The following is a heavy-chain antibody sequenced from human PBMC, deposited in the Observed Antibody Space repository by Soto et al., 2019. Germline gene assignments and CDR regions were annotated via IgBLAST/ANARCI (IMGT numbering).Heavy chain of an antibody. D-gene: IGHD3-22*01. J-gene: IGHJ6*02. V-gene: IGHV1-18*01. CDR1: GYTFNSYG. CDR3: ARGGYYDSSGSRNYHYYGMDA. CDR2: ISPYDDNT. Sequence: QVQLVQSGTEVSKPGASVKVSCKASGYTFNSYGISWVRQAPGQGLEWMGWISPYDDNTNYAQNLQGRVTMTTDTSPRTAYMELRSLRSDDTAVYYCARGGYYDSSGSRNYHYYGMDAWGQGTTVTVS.